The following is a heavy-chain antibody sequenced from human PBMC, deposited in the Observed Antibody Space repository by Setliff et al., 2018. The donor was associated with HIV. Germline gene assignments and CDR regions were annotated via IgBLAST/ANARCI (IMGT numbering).Heavy chain of an antibody. CDR2: ISTYNGNT. CDR1: GYSFASYG. V-gene: IGHV1-18*01. CDR3: ARGPYCSSSTCYGPLYYYYYMDV. Sequence: VASVKVSCKASGYSFASYGITWVRQAPGQGLEWMGWISTYNGNTNYAQNLQGRVTMTSEISTTTAYMELRSLRSDDTAVYYCARGPYCSSSTCYGPLYYYYYMDVWGKGTTVTVSS. J-gene: IGHJ6*03. D-gene: IGHD2-2*01.